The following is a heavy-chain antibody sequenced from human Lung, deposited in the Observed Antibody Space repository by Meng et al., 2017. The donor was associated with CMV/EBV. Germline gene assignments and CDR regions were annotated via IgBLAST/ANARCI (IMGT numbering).Heavy chain of an antibody. CDR1: GYTFTNYC. CDR2: ISAYNGNT. V-gene: IGHV1-18*01. CDR3: ARVEVGITSGDY. Sequence: QAQVVECGGGVKKPGASVKVSCKASGYTFTNYCITWVRQAPGQGLEWMGWISAYNGNTNYAQTLQGRVTMTTDTSTSTAYMELGSLRSDDTAVYYCARVEVGITSGDYWGQGTLVTVSS. D-gene: IGHD1-26*01. J-gene: IGHJ4*02.